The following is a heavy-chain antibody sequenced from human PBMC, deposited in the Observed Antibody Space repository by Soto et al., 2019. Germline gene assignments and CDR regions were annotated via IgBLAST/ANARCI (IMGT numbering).Heavy chain of an antibody. CDR2: IYYSGGT. D-gene: IGHD4-17*01. V-gene: IGHV4-31*03. J-gene: IGHJ4*02. CDR1: GGSISSGGYY. Sequence: QVQLQESGPGLVKPSQTLSLTCTVSGGSISSGGYYWSWFGQPPGKALGWIGYIYYSGGTYYNPSLKGRVTISVDTSKNQFSLKLGSVTAADTAVYYCARVTTASAEYFDYWGQGTLVTVSS. CDR3: ARVTTASAEYFDY.